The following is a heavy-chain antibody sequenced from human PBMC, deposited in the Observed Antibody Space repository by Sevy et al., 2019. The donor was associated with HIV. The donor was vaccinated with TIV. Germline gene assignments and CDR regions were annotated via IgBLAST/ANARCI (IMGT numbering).Heavy chain of an antibody. V-gene: IGHV6-1*01. CDR2: TYYRSQWYN. J-gene: IGHJ4*02. Sequence: KQSQTVSLTCAISGDSVSSNSAAWNWIRQSPSRGLEWLGRTYYRSQWYNDYAVSVKSRITINPDTSKNQFSLQLNSVTPEDTAVYYCARALGRSNWYGGYYFDYWGQGTLVTVSS. CDR1: GDSVSSNSAA. D-gene: IGHD6-13*01. CDR3: ARALGRSNWYGGYYFDY.